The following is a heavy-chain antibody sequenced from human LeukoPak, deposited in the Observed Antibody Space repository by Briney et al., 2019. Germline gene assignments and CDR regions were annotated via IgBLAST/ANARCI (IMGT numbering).Heavy chain of an antibody. CDR3: AKMPLYDDLFY. CDR2: ISYDGSNK. D-gene: IGHD3-22*01. J-gene: IGHJ4*02. Sequence: GGSLRLSCAASGFTFSSYGMHWVRQAPGKGLEWVAVISYDGSNKYYADSVRGRFTISRDNSKNTLYLQMNSLRAEDTAVYYCAKMPLYDDLFYRGQGTLVTVSS. V-gene: IGHV3-30*18. CDR1: GFTFSSYG.